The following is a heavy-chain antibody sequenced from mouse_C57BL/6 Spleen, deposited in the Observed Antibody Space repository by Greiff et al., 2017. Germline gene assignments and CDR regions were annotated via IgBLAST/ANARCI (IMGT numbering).Heavy chain of an antibody. CDR2: ISSGGSYT. D-gene: IGHD2-5*01. CDR1: GFTFSSYG. Sequence: EVHLVESGGDLVKPGGSLKLSCAASGFTFSSYGMSWVRQTPDKRLEWVATISSGGSYTYYPDSVKGRFTISRDNAKNTLYLQMSSLKSEDTAMYYCARSYYSNLYYAMDYWGQGTSVTVSS. CDR3: ARSYYSNLYYAMDY. J-gene: IGHJ4*01. V-gene: IGHV5-6*01.